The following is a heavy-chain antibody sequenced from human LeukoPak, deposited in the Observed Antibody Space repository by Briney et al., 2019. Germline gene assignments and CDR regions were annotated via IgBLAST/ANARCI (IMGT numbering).Heavy chain of an antibody. D-gene: IGHD6-19*01. CDR1: GFTFDDYA. Sequence: GGSLRLSCAASGFTFDDYAMHWVRQAPGKGLEWVSGISWNSGSIGYADSVKGRFTISRDNAKNSLYLQMNSLRAEDTALYYCAKISFHQWLAPYAFDIWGQGTMVTVSS. CDR3: AKISFHQWLAPYAFDI. V-gene: IGHV3-9*01. J-gene: IGHJ3*02. CDR2: ISWNSGSI.